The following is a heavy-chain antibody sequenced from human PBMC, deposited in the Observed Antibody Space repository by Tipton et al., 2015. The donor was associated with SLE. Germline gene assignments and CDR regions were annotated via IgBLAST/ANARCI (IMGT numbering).Heavy chain of an antibody. CDR2: IGYRGST. D-gene: IGHD5-12*01. CDR3: ARGGVGGYDYFDF. J-gene: IGHJ4*02. Sequence: TLSLTCTVSGGSVTSGGYYWTWIRQHPGKGLEWIGHIGYRGSTDYNPSLRSRVSISVDTSKNHFSLKVTSLTAADTAVYFCARGGVGGYDYFDFWGQGILVTVSS. V-gene: IGHV4-31*03. CDR1: GGSVTSGGYY.